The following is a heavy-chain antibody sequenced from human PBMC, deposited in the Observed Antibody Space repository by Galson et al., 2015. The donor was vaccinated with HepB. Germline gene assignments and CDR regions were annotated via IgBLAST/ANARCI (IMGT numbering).Heavy chain of an antibody. J-gene: IGHJ6*03. CDR1: GFTFSSYS. V-gene: IGHV3-48*01. D-gene: IGHD3-9*01. CDR2: ISSSSSTI. Sequence: SLRLSCAASGFTFSSYSMNWVRQAPGRGLEWVSYISSSSSTIYYADSVKGRFTISRGNAKNSLYLQMNSLRAEDTAVYYCARVGSAHYDILTGVRDQYYYYMDVWGKGTTVTVSS. CDR3: ARVGSAHYDILTGVRDQYYYYMDV.